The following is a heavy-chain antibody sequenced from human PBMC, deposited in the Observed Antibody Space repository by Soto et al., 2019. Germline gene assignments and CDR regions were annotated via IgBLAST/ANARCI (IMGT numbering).Heavy chain of an antibody. D-gene: IGHD3-10*01. CDR2: ITGSGGSR. CDR3: AKGYYDSRTSLAGLDI. V-gene: IGHV3-23*01. Sequence: EVQLLESGGGLVQPGESLRLSCAASGFTFSTYAMDWVRQAPGKGLEWVSVITGSGGSRYYADSVKGRFTISRDNSKNTVYLQMNSLRAEDTAVYYCAKGYYDSRTSLAGLDIWGQGTMVTVSS. CDR1: GFTFSTYA. J-gene: IGHJ3*02.